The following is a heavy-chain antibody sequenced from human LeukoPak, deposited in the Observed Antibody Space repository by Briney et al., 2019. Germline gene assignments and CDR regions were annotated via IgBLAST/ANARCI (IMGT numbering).Heavy chain of an antibody. V-gene: IGHV1-69*13. D-gene: IGHD2-2*02. CDR3: ARVAGEFVYCSSTSCYRYYYYYYMDV. Sequence: GASVKVSCKASGGTFSSYAISWVRQAPGQGLEWVGGIIPIFGTANYAQKFRGRVTITADESTSTAYMELSSLRSEDTAVYYCARVAGEFVYCSSTSCYRYYYYYYMDVWGKGTTVTVSS. CDR2: IIPIFGTA. CDR1: GGTFSSYA. J-gene: IGHJ6*03.